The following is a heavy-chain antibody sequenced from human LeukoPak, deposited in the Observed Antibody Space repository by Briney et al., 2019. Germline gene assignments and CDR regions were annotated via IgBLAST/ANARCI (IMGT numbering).Heavy chain of an antibody. D-gene: IGHD6-6*01. V-gene: IGHV4-59*01. CDR1: GGGISTYY. Sequence: SETLSLTRTVSGGGISTYYWNWIRQPPGKGLEWIGYIYHSGSTNYNPSLQSRVTISEDTSKNQFSLNLNSVSAADTAVYYCARGGAARLHFQNWGQGTLVTVSS. CDR2: IYHSGST. CDR3: ARGGAARLHFQN. J-gene: IGHJ1*01.